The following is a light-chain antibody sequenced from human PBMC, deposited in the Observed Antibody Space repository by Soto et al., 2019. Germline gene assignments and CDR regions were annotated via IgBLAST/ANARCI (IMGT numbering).Light chain of an antibody. CDR2: DVS. CDR1: SSDVGGYNY. Sequence: QLVLTQPASVSGSPGQSITISCTGTSSDVGGYNYVSWYQHHPGKAPKLMIYDVSNRPSGVSNRFSGSKSGNTASLTISGLQPEDEADYYCCSYTTSNTRQIVFGTGTQLTVL. V-gene: IGLV2-14*03. J-gene: IGLJ1*01. CDR3: CSYTTSNTRQIV.